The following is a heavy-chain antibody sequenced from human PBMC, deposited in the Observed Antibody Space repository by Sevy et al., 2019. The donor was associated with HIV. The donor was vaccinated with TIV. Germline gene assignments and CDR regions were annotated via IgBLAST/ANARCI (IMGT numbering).Heavy chain of an antibody. J-gene: IGHJ5*02. Sequence: SETLSLTCTVSGGSISSSSYYWGWIRQPPGNGLEWIGSIYYSGSTYYNPSLKSRVAISVDTSKNQFSLKLSSVTAADTAVYYCARCLLGSDPGWSWFDPWGQGTLVTVSS. CDR2: IYYSGST. D-gene: IGHD3-10*02. CDR3: ARCLLGSDPGWSWFDP. CDR1: GGSISSSSYY. V-gene: IGHV4-39*01.